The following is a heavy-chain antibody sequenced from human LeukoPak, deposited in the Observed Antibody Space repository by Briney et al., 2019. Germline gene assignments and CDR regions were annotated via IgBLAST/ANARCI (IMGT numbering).Heavy chain of an antibody. J-gene: IGHJ4*02. CDR3: ASPPWQWENPPR. CDR1: GGSISSSSYY. Sequence: PSETLSLTCTVSGGSISSSSYYWGWVRQPPGKGLEWIGSIFHSGTTYYNPSLKGRVTISLDTSKNQFFLRLSSVTAADTALYYCASPPWQWENPPRWGPGTLVSVSS. CDR2: IFHSGTT. V-gene: IGHV4-39*07. D-gene: IGHD1-26*01.